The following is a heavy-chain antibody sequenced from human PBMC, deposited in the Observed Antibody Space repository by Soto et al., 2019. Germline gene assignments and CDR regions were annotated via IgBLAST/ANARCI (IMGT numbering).Heavy chain of an antibody. J-gene: IGHJ4*02. Sequence: RLSCVASGFTVSNNYMSWVRQAPGRGLEWVSAISNTGSTYYAGSVKGRSTISRDSSTNTLYLEVNSLRADDTAVYYCAKVNVVVVAATFEYEYYFDYWGQGTVVTSP. CDR3: AKVNVVVVAATFEYEYYFDY. D-gene: IGHD2-15*01. V-gene: IGHV3-53*01. CDR2: ISNTGST. CDR1: GFTVSNNY.